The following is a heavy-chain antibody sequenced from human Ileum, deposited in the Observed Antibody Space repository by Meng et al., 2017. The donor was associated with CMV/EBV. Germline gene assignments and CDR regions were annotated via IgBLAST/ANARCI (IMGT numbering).Heavy chain of an antibody. Sequence: QVQLRGSGPGLVNTSQTLSLTCTVSGGSISSGDYWWSWIRQPPGMGLEWIGYISYSGSTYYNPSLRSRVTVSVDTSNNQFSLDLRSGTAADTAVYYCARAVAGWYFDLWGRGTLVTVSS. CDR3: ARAVAGWYFDL. CDR2: ISYSGST. V-gene: IGHV4-30-4*08. CDR1: GGSISSGDYW. D-gene: IGHD3-10*01. J-gene: IGHJ2*01.